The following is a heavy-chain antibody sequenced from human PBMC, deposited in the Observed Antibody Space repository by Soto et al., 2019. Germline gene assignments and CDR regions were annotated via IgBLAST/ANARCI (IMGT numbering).Heavy chain of an antibody. CDR2: ISYDGSNK. V-gene: IGHV3-30*18. CDR1: GFTLSSDG. J-gene: IGHJ6*02. D-gene: IGHD3-3*01. CDR3: AKDAEGLEWPSYGMDV. Sequence: GGSRRLACAASGFTLSSDGMRWVRQAPGKGLEWVAVISYDGSNKYYADSVKGRFTISRDNSKNTLYLQMNSLRAEDTAVYYCAKDAEGLEWPSYGMDVWGQGTTVTVSS.